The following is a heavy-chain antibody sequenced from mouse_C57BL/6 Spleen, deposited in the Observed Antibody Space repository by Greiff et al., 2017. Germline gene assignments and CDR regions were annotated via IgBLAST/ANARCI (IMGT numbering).Heavy chain of an antibody. CDR2: IRLKSDNYAT. CDR3: TGGVRSYYCDY. J-gene: IGHJ2*01. Sequence: EVKLEESGGGLVQPGGSMKLSCVASGFTFSNYWMNWVRQSPEKGLEWVAQIRLKSDNYATHYAESVKGRFTISRADSKSSVYLQMNNLRAEDTGIYYGTGGVRSYYCDYWGQGTTLTVSS. CDR1: GFTFSNYW. D-gene: IGHD1-1*01. V-gene: IGHV6-3*01.